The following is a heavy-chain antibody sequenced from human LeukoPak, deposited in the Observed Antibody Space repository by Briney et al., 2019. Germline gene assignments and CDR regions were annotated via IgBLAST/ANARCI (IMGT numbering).Heavy chain of an antibody. CDR3: ARVPTLGIYYYYHYMDV. D-gene: IGHD7-27*01. V-gene: IGHV1-8*03. CDR1: RYTITSYD. Sequence: ASVKVSCKASRYTITSYDINWVRQATGQGLEWMGWMNRNTGNTGYAQKFQGRITFTRDISINTAYMELSSLRSDDTAVYYCARVPTLGIYYYYHYMDVWGKGTTVTVSS. J-gene: IGHJ6*03. CDR2: MNRNTGNT.